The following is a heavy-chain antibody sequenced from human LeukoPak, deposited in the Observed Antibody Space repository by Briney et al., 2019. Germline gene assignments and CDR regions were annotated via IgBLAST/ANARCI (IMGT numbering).Heavy chain of an antibody. V-gene: IGHV4-59*01. Sequence: SETLSLTCSVSDVSINSYYWNWIRRPPGKGLEWIGYIYYNGNTNYSPSLKSRVTMSVDTSKNLFSLKVSSVTAADTAVYYCARCIFRTTHGLDVWGQGTTVTVSS. CDR2: IYYNGNT. J-gene: IGHJ6*02. CDR3: ARCIFRTTHGLDV. CDR1: DVSINSYY. D-gene: IGHD1-14*01.